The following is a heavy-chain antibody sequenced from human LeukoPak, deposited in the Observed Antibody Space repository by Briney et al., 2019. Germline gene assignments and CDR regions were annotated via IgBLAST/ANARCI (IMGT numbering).Heavy chain of an antibody. Sequence: SETLSLTCTVSGGSISSYYWSWIRQPPGKGLEWIGYIYYSGSTNYNPSLKSRVTISVDTSKNQFSLKLSSVTAADTAVYYCARARGGPAADYWGQGTLVTVSS. V-gene: IGHV4-59*08. CDR3: ARARGGPAADY. J-gene: IGHJ4*02. CDR1: GGSISSYY. CDR2: IYYSGST. D-gene: IGHD3-16*01.